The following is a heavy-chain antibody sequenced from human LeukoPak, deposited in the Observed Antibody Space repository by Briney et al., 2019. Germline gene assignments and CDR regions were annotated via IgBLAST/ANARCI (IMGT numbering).Heavy chain of an antibody. CDR2: VYYSGST. V-gene: IGHV4-59*08. J-gene: IGHJ4*02. CDR3: ARHPFGSGHFDC. Sequence: PSETLSLTCTVSGGSIRSYYWSWIRQPPGKGLEWIGYVYYSGSTNYNPSLKSRVTISVDTSNNQFSLKLTSVTAADTAVYYCARHPFGSGHFDCWGQGTLVTVSS. CDR1: GGSIRSYY. D-gene: IGHD3-10*01.